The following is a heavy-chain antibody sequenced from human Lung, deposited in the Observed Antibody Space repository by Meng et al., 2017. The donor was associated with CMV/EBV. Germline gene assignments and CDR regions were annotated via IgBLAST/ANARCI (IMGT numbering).Heavy chain of an antibody. CDR2: INSDGSST. D-gene: IGHD3-3*01. V-gene: IGHV3-74*01. CDR3: ARVFDYDFWSGYYTNGMDV. J-gene: IGHJ6*02. CDR1: GFTFSSYW. Sequence: GGSXRLXXAASGFTFSSYWMHWVRQAPGKGLVWVSRINSDGSSTSYADSVKGRFTISRDNAKNTLYLQMNSLRAEDTAVYYCARVFDYDFWSGYYTNGMDVWGQGTTVXVSS.